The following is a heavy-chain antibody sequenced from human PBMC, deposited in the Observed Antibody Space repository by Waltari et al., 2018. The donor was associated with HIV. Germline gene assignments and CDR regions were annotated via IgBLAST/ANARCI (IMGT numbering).Heavy chain of an antibody. CDR1: GYTLTDFS. V-gene: IGHV1-24*01. CDR3: ATDPNGENEDY. J-gene: IGHJ4*02. CDR2: FDPEDGET. Sequence: QVQLVQSGAEVTKPGASVQVSCTVSGYTLTDFSMHWGRQAAGKGLEWMGGFDPEDGETIYAQKFQGRVTMTEDTSTDTAYMELSSLRSEDTAVYYCATDPNGENEDYWGQGTLVTVSS.